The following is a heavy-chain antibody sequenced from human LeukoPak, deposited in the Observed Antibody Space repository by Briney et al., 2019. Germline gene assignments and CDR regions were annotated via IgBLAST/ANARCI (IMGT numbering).Heavy chain of an antibody. D-gene: IGHD2-21*01. CDR2: ISAYNGNT. CDR3: ARGHCGGDCSPWLYYYYMDV. J-gene: IGHJ6*03. V-gene: IGHV1-18*01. CDR1: GYTFTSYG. Sequence: ASVKVSCKASGYTFTSYGISWVRQAPGQGLEWMGWISAYNGNTNYAQKLQGRVTMTTDTSTSTAYMELSSLRSEDTAVYYCARGHCGGDCSPWLYYYYMDVWGKGTTVTVSS.